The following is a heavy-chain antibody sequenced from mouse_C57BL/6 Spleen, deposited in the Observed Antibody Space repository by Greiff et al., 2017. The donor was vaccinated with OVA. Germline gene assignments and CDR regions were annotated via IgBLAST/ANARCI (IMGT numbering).Heavy chain of an antibody. CDR1: GYSITSGYY. CDR2: ISYDGSN. D-gene: IGHD1-2*01. CDR3: ARAAGEGFFAY. V-gene: IGHV3-6*01. J-gene: IGHJ3*01. Sequence: EVQRVESGPGLVKPSQSLSLTCSVTGYSITSGYYWNWIRQFPGNKLEWMGYISYDGSNNYNPSLKNRISITRDTSKNQFFLKLNSVTTEDTATYYCARAAGEGFFAYWGQGTLVTVSA.